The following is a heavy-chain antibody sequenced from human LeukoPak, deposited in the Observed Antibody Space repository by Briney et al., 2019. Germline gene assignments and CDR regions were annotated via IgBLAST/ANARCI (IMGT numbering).Heavy chain of an antibody. J-gene: IGHJ4*02. D-gene: IGHD4-17*01. CDR3: AKVLSHGDFDY. Sequence: GGSLRLSCAASGFTFSSYGMHWVRQAPGKGLEWVAVISYDGSNKYYADSAKGRFTISRDNCKNTLYLQMNSLRAEDTAVYYCAKVLSHGDFDYWGQGTLATVSS. CDR1: GFTFSSYG. CDR2: ISYDGSNK. V-gene: IGHV3-30*18.